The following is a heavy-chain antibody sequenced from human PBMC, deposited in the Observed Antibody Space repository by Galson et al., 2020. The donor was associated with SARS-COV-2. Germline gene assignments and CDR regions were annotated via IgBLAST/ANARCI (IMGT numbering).Heavy chain of an antibody. V-gene: IGHV3-66*01. CDR1: GFTVTSNY. CDR3: VRDLYYYGSGSD. Sequence: TGGSLRLSCAASGFTVTSNYMSWVRQAPGKGLEWVSVIYSSGNIYYADSVKDRFIISRDNSKNTVSLQMNSLRVEDTAVYYCVRDLYYYGSGSDWGQGTLVAVSS. CDR2: IYSSGNI. J-gene: IGHJ4*02. D-gene: IGHD3-10*01.